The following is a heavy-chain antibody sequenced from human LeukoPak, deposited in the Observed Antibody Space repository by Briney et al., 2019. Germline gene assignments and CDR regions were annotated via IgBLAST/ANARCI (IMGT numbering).Heavy chain of an antibody. Sequence: PGGSLRLSCAASGFTFSTYSMNWVRQAPGKGLEWVSSISSSSNYIYYADSVKGRFTISRDNAKNSLYLQMNSLRAEDTAVYYCARDSQSSGWYNHAFDIWGQGTMVTVSS. CDR2: ISSSSNYI. CDR3: ARDSQSSGWYNHAFDI. V-gene: IGHV3-21*01. D-gene: IGHD6-19*01. J-gene: IGHJ3*02. CDR1: GFTFSTYS.